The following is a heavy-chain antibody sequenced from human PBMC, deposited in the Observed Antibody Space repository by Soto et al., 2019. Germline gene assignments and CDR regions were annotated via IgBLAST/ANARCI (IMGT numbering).Heavy chain of an antibody. V-gene: IGHV1-46*03. J-gene: IGHJ4*02. CDR1: GYTFSTYY. CDR2: IHPRGGST. Sequence: QVQLVQSGAEVKKPGASVKVSCKASGYTFSTYYLHWVRQAPGQGLEWMGIIHPRGGSTTYAQKLLGRVTMTRDTPTSTVFMELSSLSSEDTAVYYCARGGHIAVVTASFDSWGQGTLVTVSS. CDR3: ARGGHIAVVTASFDS. D-gene: IGHD2-21*02.